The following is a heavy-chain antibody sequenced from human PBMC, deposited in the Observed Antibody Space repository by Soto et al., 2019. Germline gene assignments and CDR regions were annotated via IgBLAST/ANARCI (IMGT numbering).Heavy chain of an antibody. CDR3: TRQQLFFDY. J-gene: IGHJ4*02. CDR1: GFTFDDYA. Sequence: PGGSLRLSCTTSGFTFDDYAMSWVRQAPGKGLEWVGFIRSKPYGGTTEYAASVKGRFSISRDNSKSIAYLQMNSLKTEDAAVYYCTRQQLFFDYWGQGTQVTAPQ. D-gene: IGHD6-13*01. V-gene: IGHV3-49*04. CDR2: IRSKPYGGTT.